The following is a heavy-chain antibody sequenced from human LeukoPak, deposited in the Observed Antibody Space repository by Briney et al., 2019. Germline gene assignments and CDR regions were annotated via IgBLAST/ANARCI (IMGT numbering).Heavy chain of an antibody. J-gene: IGHJ4*02. CDR3: AKDLRSYSSRWCPLDY. CDR2: ISWNSGSI. V-gene: IGHV3-9*01. D-gene: IGHD6-13*01. Sequence: PGGSLRLSCAASGFTFDDYAMHWVRQAPGKGLEWVSGISWNSGSIGYADSVKGRFTISRDNAKNSLYLQMNSLRAEDTALYYCAKDLRSYSSRWCPLDYWGQRTLVTVSS. CDR1: GFTFDDYA.